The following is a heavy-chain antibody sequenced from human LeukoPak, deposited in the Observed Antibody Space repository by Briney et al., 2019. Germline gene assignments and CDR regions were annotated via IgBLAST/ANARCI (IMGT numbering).Heavy chain of an antibody. Sequence: AGGSLRLSCEASGFRLDNYWMTWVRQAPGKGLEWVADINEDGSKIYSLDSVKGRFTISRDNAKNSLSLQLNTLRAEDTAVYYCARNYDSSGYTFDPWGQGTLVTVSS. CDR2: INEDGSKI. J-gene: IGHJ5*02. V-gene: IGHV3-7*05. D-gene: IGHD3-22*01. CDR1: GFRLDNYW. CDR3: ARNYDSSGYTFDP.